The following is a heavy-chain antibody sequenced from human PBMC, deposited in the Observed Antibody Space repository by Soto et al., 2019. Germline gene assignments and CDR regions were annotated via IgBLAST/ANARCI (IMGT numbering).Heavy chain of an antibody. Sequence: QVQLVQSGAEVKKPGASVKVSCKASGYTFTSYGISWVRQAPGQGLEWMGWISAYNGNTNYAQKLQGRVTMTTVTSTSTAYMELRSLRSDDTAVYYCARSGRGVTAVVGYYYYYYMDVWGKGTTVTVSS. D-gene: IGHD3-10*01. CDR3: ARSGRGVTAVVGYYYYYYMDV. V-gene: IGHV1-18*01. CDR1: GYTFTSYG. J-gene: IGHJ6*03. CDR2: ISAYNGNT.